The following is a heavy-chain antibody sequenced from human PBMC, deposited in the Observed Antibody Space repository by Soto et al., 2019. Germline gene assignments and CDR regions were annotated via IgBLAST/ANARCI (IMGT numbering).Heavy chain of an antibody. CDR2: INPNSGGT. Sequence: ASVKVSCKASGYTFTGYYMHWVRQAPGQGLEWMGWINPNSGGTNYAQKFQGWVTMTRDTSISTAYVELSRLRSDDTAVYYCAREDDSSSSIGMDVWGQGTTVTVSS. D-gene: IGHD6-6*01. CDR1: GYTFTGYY. CDR3: AREDDSSSSIGMDV. V-gene: IGHV1-2*04. J-gene: IGHJ6*02.